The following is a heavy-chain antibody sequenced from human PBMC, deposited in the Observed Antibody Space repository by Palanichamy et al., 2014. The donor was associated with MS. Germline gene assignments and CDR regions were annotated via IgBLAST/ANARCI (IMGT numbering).Heavy chain of an antibody. CDR2: ISSSSSHI. Sequence: EVLLVESGGGLVKPGGSLRLSCAASGFTFNNYSMHWVRQAPGKGLEWVSSISSSSSHIYYADSVKGRFTISRDNARNSLYLQMNSLRAEDTAVYYCAKLELVSTNSWGQGTLVTVSS. CDR3: AKLELVSTNS. CDR1: GFTFNNYS. J-gene: IGHJ4*02. V-gene: IGHV3-21*02. D-gene: IGHD1-7*01.